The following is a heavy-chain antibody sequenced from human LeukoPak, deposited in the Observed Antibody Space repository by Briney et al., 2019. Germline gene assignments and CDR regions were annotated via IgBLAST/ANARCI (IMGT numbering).Heavy chain of an antibody. J-gene: IGHJ4*02. CDR3: TANMTTVTPFDY. Sequence: GGSLRLSCTVSGFTFGDYTMSWVRQAPGKWLEWVGFIRSKAYGGTTEYAASVTGRFTISRDDSKSIAYLQMNSLKTEDTAVYYCTANMTTVTPFDYWGQGTLVTVSS. D-gene: IGHD4-17*01. CDR1: GFTFGDYT. V-gene: IGHV3-49*04. CDR2: IRSKAYGGTT.